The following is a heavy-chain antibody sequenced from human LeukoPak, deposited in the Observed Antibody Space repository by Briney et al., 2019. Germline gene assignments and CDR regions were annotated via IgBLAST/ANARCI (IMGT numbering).Heavy chain of an antibody. CDR1: GYSISSGYY. V-gene: IGHV4-38-2*02. CDR3: ARTVYYYDSSGYGSYDY. CDR2: IYHSGST. D-gene: IGHD3-22*01. Sequence: PSETLSLTCTVSGYSISSGYYWGWIRQPPGKGLEWIGSIYHSGSTYYNPSLKSRVTISVDTSKNQFSLKLSSVTAADTAVYYCARTVYYYDSSGYGSYDYWGQGTLVTVSS. J-gene: IGHJ4*02.